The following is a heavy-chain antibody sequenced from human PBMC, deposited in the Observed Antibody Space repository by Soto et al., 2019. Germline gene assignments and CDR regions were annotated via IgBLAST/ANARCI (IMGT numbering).Heavy chain of an antibody. V-gene: IGHV4-30-4*01. Sequence: PSETLSLTCTVSGGSISSGDYYWSWIRQPPGKGLEWIGYIYYSGSTYYNPSLKSRVTISVDTSKNQFSLKLSSVTAADTAVYCCARGESCTNGVCYYGMDVWGQGTTVTVSS. J-gene: IGHJ6*02. CDR1: GGSISSGDYY. D-gene: IGHD2-8*01. CDR2: IYYSGST. CDR3: ARGESCTNGVCYYGMDV.